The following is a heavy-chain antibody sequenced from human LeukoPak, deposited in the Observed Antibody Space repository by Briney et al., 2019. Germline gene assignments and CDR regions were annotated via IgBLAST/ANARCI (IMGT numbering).Heavy chain of an antibody. CDR2: ISAYNGNK. V-gene: IGHV1-18*01. CDR3: AGADYYDSSDPGY. Sequence: ASVRVCCKASGYTFTRYGISWVRQAPGQGLEWMGGISAYNGNKNNAQKHQGRVTMTTDASTSTAYMELRSLRSDDTAVYYCAGADYYDSSDPGYWGQGTLVTVSS. D-gene: IGHD3-22*01. J-gene: IGHJ4*02. CDR1: GYTFTRYG.